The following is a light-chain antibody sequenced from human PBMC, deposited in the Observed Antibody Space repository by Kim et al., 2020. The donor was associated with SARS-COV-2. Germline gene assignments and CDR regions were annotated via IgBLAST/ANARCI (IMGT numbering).Light chain of an antibody. V-gene: IGKV1D-13*01. Sequence: ASAGDRVTITCRASQGIDSAVAWYQQKPGKAPNLLIYDVSILESGVPSRFSGSGSGTDFTLTISGLQVEDIATYYCQQFNDYPITFGQGTRLEIK. J-gene: IGKJ5*01. CDR3: QQFNDYPIT. CDR2: DVS. CDR1: QGIDSA.